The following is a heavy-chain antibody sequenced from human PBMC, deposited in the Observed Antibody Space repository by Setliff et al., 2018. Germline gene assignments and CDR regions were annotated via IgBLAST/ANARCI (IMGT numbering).Heavy chain of an antibody. V-gene: IGHV3-72*01. CDR2: TRNKALNYAT. CDR3: ARAVAAAGN. D-gene: IGHD6-13*01. J-gene: IGHJ4*02. CDR1: GGSISSSDP. Sequence: LSLTCTVSGGSISSSDPMNWVRQAPGKGLEWLGRTRNKALNYATEYAASVKGRFTISRDNAKNSLFLQMNSLRAEDTAVYYCARAVAAAGNWGQGTLVTVSS.